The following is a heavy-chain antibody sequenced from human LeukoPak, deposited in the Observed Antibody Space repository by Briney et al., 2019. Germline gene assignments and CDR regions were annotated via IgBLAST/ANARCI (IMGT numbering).Heavy chain of an antibody. CDR1: GFTFSSYG. CDR3: ARAGSYESRFDY. J-gene: IGHJ4*02. V-gene: IGHV3-30*03. CDR2: ISYDGSNK. Sequence: GRSLRLSCAASGFTFSSYGMHWVRQAPGKGLEWVAVISYDGSNKYYADSVKGRFTISRDNSKNTLYLQMNSLRAEDTAVYYCARAGSYESRFDYWGQGTLVTVSS. D-gene: IGHD1-26*01.